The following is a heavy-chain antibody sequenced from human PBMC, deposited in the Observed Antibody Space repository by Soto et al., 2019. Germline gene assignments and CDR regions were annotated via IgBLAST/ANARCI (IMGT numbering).Heavy chain of an antibody. CDR1: GFSLSTSGVG. Sequence: SGPTLVNPTQTLTLTCTFSGFSLSTSGVGVGWIRQPPGKALEWLALIYWDDDKRYSPSLKSRLTITKDTSKNQVVLTMTNVEPVDTATYYCAHRTGRGVSYYYYGMDVWGQGTTVTVS. V-gene: IGHV2-5*02. D-gene: IGHD3-10*01. J-gene: IGHJ6*02. CDR2: IYWDDDK. CDR3: AHRTGRGVSYYYYGMDV.